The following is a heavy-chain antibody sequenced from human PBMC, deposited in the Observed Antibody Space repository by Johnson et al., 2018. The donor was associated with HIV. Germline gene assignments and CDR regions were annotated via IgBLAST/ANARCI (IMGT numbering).Heavy chain of an antibody. D-gene: IGHD6-6*01. CDR2: IISDVSSA. CDR1: GFTFSPYW. J-gene: IGHJ3*02. Sequence: VQLVESGGGVVQPGRSLRLSCAASGFTFSPYWMHWVLQAPGQGLVWVSRIISDVSSAIYTDSVTGRFTISRDNTKNTLYLQMNSLRAEDTAVYYCANARGFDYSTSFIVDDDLDIWGQGTMVTVSS. CDR3: ANARGFDYSTSFIVDDDLDI. V-gene: IGHV3-74*02.